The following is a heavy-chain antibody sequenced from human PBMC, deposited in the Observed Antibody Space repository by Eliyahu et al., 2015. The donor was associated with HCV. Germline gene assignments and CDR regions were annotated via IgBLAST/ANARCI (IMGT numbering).Heavy chain of an antibody. CDR3: ARDRGEPDPFDI. Sequence: QVQLQESGPGLVKPSQTLSLTCTVSGGSISSGDYYWSWIRQPPGKGLEWIGVLLLRGGPYYNPSLKSRVTISVDTSKNQFSLKLSSVTAADTAVYYCARDRGEPDPFDIWGQGTMVTVSS. J-gene: IGHJ3*02. V-gene: IGHV4-30-4*01. CDR1: GGSISSGDYY. CDR2: LLRGGP. D-gene: IGHD1-26*01.